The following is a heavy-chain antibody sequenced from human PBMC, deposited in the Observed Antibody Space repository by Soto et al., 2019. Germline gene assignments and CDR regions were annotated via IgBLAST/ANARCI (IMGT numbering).Heavy chain of an antibody. V-gene: IGHV4-30-4*01. CDR1: GGSISSADHY. CDR2: IYHSGNT. CDR3: ARLRWEVDKTYFDP. D-gene: IGHD4-17*01. Sequence: PSETLSLTCSVSGGSISSADHYWSWIRQPPGKGLEWMGYIYHSGNTHYNPSLKSRITISIDTSTNRFSLNLTSVTAADTAVYFCARLRWEVDKTYFDPWGQGDLVTVSS. J-gene: IGHJ5*02.